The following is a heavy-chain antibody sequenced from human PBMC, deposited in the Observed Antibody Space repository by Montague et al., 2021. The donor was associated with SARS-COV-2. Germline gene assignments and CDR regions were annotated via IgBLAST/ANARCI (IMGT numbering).Heavy chain of an antibody. CDR3: ARGGDTGVVTVNWGFDS. D-gene: IGHD7-27*01. J-gene: IGHJ4*02. CDR2: IYRSGSP. CDR1: GGSISRGYYY. V-gene: IGHV4-61*02. Sequence: TLSLTCTVSGGSISRGYYYWSWIRLPAGKGLEWIGRIYRSGSPNYNPSLESRVVLSVDTSRNQFSMKMTSVTAADTAMYYCARGGDTGVVTVNWGFDSWGQGTLVTVSS.